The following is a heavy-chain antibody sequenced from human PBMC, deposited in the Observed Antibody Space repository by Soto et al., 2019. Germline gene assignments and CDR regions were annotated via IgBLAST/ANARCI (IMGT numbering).Heavy chain of an antibody. J-gene: IGHJ4*02. V-gene: IGHV3-74*01. CDR3: ARDKKGAPGTTPNFDK. Sequence: GGSLRLSCAVSGFTFSNYWMHWVRQAPGKGLVWVSRISDDGSRTNYADSVKGRFTVSRDNAKNTGYLQMNSLRAEDTAVCYWARDKKGAPGTTPNFDKWGQGALLTVSS. CDR2: ISDDGSRT. CDR1: GFTFSNYW. D-gene: IGHD4-17*01.